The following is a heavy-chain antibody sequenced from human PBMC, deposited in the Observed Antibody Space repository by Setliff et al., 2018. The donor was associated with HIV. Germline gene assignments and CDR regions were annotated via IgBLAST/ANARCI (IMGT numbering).Heavy chain of an antibody. J-gene: IGHJ2*01. Sequence: SETLSLTCAVYRGSFSHYYWTWIRQSPGKGLEWIAEINQERTAFYNPSLKSRVTISLDTSKNQFSLKLTSVTAADTAVYYCARHPDSGFYYSPLLNNWYFDLWGPGTLVTVSS. D-gene: IGHD3-22*01. CDR2: INQERTA. CDR3: ARHPDSGFYYSPLLNNWYFDL. V-gene: IGHV4-34*01. CDR1: RGSFSHYY.